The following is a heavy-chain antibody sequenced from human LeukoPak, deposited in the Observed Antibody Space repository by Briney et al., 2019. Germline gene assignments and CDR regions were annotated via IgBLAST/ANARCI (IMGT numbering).Heavy chain of an antibody. D-gene: IGHD3-22*01. CDR1: GGTFSSYA. CDR2: IIPSFGTA. J-gene: IGHJ4*02. Sequence: SVKVSCKASGGTFSSYAISWVRQAPGHGLEWVGGIIPSFGTANYAQKFQGRVTITKDESTSPAYMEMSSLRYEDTAVYYCASLGVYDSSGYYKRRPVDYWGQGTLVTVSS. CDR3: ASLGVYDSSGYYKRRPVDY. V-gene: IGHV1-69*05.